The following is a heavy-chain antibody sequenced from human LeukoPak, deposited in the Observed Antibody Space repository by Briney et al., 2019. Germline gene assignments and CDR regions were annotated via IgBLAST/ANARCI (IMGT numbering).Heavy chain of an antibody. J-gene: IGHJ6*04. CDR3: ARRYCSGGSCRDTRSYYYYYGMDV. CDR2: ISSSGSTI. V-gene: IGHV3-48*03. CDR1: GFTFSSYE. Sequence: GGSLRLSCAASGFTFSSYEMNWVRQAPGKGLEWVSYISSSGSTIHYADSVKGRFTISRDNAKNSLYLLMNSLRAEDTAVYYCARRYCSGGSCRDTRSYYYYYGMDVWGKGTTVTVSS. D-gene: IGHD2-15*01.